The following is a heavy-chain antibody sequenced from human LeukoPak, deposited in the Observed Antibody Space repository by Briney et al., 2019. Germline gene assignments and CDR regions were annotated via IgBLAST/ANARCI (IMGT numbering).Heavy chain of an antibody. CDR1: GGSISSYY. J-gene: IGHJ4*02. D-gene: IGHD3-22*01. Sequence: SETLSLTCTVSGGSISSYYWSWIRQPPGKGLEWIGYIYYSGSTNYNPSLTSRVTISIDTSKSQFSLKLSSVTAADTAVYYCARTHYYESSGYYGFEYWGQGTLVTVSS. CDR3: ARTHYYESSGYYGFEY. CDR2: IYYSGST. V-gene: IGHV4-59*12.